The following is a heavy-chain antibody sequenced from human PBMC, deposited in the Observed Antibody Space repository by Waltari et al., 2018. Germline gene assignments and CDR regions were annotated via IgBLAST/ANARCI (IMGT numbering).Heavy chain of an antibody. CDR1: GYSISSGYY. J-gene: IGHJ3*02. CDR3: ARLNYYGSKAFDI. Sequence: QVQLQESGPGLVEPSETLSLTCAVSGYSISSGYYWGWIRQPPGKGLEWIGSIYHSGSTYYNPSLKSRVTISVDTSKNQFSLKLSSVTAADTAVYYCARLNYYGSKAFDIWGQGTMVTVSS. CDR2: IYHSGST. V-gene: IGHV4-38-2*01. D-gene: IGHD3-10*01.